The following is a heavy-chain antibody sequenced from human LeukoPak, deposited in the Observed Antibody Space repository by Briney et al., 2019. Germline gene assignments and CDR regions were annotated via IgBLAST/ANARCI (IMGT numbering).Heavy chain of an antibody. CDR1: GFIFSNYW. D-gene: IGHD6-6*01. J-gene: IGHJ4*02. CDR3: ARIGYSSSSLDY. V-gene: IGHV3-7*01. CDR2: IKQDGSTK. Sequence: PGGSLRLSCAASGFIFSNYWMTWVRQAPGRGLEWVANIKQDGSTKYYVDSVKGRFTISRDNVKNSVYLQVNSLTAEDTALYYCARIGYSSSSLDYWGKGSLVTVSS.